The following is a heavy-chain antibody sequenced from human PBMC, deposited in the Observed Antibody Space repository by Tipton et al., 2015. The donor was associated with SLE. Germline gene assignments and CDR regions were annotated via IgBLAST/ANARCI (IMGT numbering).Heavy chain of an antibody. D-gene: IGHD3-22*01. V-gene: IGHV3-48*03. J-gene: IGHJ4*02. CDR2: ISSSGSTI. Sequence: SLRLSCEASGFTFSSYEMNWVRQAPGKGLEWVSYISSSGSTIYYADSVKGRFTISRDNAKNSLYLQMNSLRAEDTAVYYCAKEAYYYDSSGYLDWWGQGTLVTVSS. CDR3: AKEAYYYDSSGYLDW. CDR1: GFTFSSYE.